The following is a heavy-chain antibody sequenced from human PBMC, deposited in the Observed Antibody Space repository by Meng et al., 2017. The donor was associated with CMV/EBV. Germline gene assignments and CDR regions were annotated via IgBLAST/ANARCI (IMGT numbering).Heavy chain of an antibody. D-gene: IGHD2-2*01. CDR1: WFFSGYY. V-gene: IGHV4-34*01. CDR2: INNSGST. Sequence: WFFSGYYWSWIRQPPGKGLEGIGEINNSGSTNYNPSLKSRVTISVDTSKNQFSLKLSSVTAADTAVYYCARGVGYCSSTSCYPRFDPWGQGTLVTVSS. J-gene: IGHJ5*02. CDR3: ARGVGYCSSTSCYPRFDP.